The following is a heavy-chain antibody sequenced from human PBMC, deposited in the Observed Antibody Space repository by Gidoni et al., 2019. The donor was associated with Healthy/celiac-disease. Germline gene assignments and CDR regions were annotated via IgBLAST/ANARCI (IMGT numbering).Heavy chain of an antibody. CDR2: IFYSGTT. V-gene: IGHV4-30-4*01. CDR3: ARDTLDFWSGGRGFYHGMDV. D-gene: IGHD3-3*01. J-gene: IGHJ6*02. Sequence: QVQLQESGPGLVKPSQTLSLTCPVSGGSIRSFDYYWSWIRQPPGRGLEWIGYIFYSGTTYYNPSLKSRVTMSVDTSKNQFSLRLSSVTAVDTAVYYCARDTLDFWSGGRGFYHGMDVWGQGTTVTVSS. CDR1: GGSIRSFDYY.